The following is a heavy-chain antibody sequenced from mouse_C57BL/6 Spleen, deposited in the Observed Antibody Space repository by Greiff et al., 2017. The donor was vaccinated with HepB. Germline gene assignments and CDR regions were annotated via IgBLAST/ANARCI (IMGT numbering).Heavy chain of an antibody. V-gene: IGHV1-74*01. Sequence: QVQLKQPGAELVKPGASVKVSCKASGYTFTSYWMHWVKQRPGQGLEWIGRIHPSDSDTNYNQKFKGKATLTVDKSSSTAYMQLSSLTSEDSAVYYCAIEWGYFWSYGYWGQGTTLTVSS. CDR3: AIEWGYFWSYGY. CDR1: GYTFTSYW. D-gene: IGHD1-1*01. J-gene: IGHJ2*01. CDR2: IHPSDSDT.